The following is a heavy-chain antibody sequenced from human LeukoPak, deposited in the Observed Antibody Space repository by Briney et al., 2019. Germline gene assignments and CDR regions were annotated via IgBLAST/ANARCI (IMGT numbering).Heavy chain of an antibody. Sequence: GGSLRLSCAASGFTVYGNYLTWVRQAPGKGGEWVATIYSGGSTYYADSVTGRFTISRDNSKNTLYLQMNSLRAEDTAVYYCARDGAVLTGYYDYWGQGTLVTVSS. D-gene: IGHD3-9*01. CDR2: IYSGGST. CDR1: GFTVYGNY. CDR3: ARDGAVLTGYYDY. V-gene: IGHV3-66*01. J-gene: IGHJ4*02.